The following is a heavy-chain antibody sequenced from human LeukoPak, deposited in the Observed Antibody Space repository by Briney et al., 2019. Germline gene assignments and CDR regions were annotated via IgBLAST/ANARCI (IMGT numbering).Heavy chain of an antibody. Sequence: SQTLSLTCAISGDSFSSNSAAWNWIRQSPSRGLEWLGRTYYRSKWHNAYAVSVKSRITVNPDTSKNQFSLQLNSVTPEDTAVYYCARAVWYSSSWFYLDFWGQGTLVTVSS. CDR2: TYYRSKWHN. J-gene: IGHJ4*02. CDR3: ARAVWYSSSWFYLDF. D-gene: IGHD6-13*01. CDR1: GDSFSSNSAA. V-gene: IGHV6-1*01.